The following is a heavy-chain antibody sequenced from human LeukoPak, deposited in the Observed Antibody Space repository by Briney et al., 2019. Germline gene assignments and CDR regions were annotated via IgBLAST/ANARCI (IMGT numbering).Heavy chain of an antibody. CDR1: GFTFSSYG. V-gene: IGHV3-30*18. D-gene: IGHD3-9*01. Sequence: GGSLRLSCAASGFTFSSYGMHWVRQAPGKGLEWVAVISYDGSSEYYADSVKGRFTISRDNSKNTLYLQMNSLRAEDTAVYFCAKFNDILTGYFDYWGQGTLVTVSS. J-gene: IGHJ4*02. CDR3: AKFNDILTGYFDY. CDR2: ISYDGSSE.